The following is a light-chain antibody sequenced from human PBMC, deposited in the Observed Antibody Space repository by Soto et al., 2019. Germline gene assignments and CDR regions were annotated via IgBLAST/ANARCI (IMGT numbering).Light chain of an antibody. J-gene: IGKJ5*01. CDR2: AAS. V-gene: IGKV1-27*01. CDR3: QSYNTARPT. CDR1: QAISNS. Sequence: DIQMPQSPSSVSASMGASSAITGRASQAISNSLAWYQQKPGKPPQLLIYAASTLQSGVPSRFSGSGSGTDFTLTISGLQPEDLATYYCQSYNTARPTVGQGTRLEIK.